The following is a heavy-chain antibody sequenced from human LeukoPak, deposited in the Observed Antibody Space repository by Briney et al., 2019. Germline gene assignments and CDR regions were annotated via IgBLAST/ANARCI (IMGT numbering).Heavy chain of an antibody. CDR1: GFTFSSYW. CDR3: ATPSRGYSGYDYYFDY. Sequence: SEGSLRLSCAASGFTFSSYWMSWVRQAPGKGLEWVANIKQDGSEKYYVDSVKGRFTISRDNAKNSLYLQMNSLRAEDTAVYYCATPSRGYSGYDYYFDYWGQGTLVTVSS. V-gene: IGHV3-7*01. CDR2: IKQDGSEK. D-gene: IGHD5-12*01. J-gene: IGHJ4*02.